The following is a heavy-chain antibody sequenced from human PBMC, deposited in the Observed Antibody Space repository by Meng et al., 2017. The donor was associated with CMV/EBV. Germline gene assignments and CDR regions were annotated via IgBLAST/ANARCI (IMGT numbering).Heavy chain of an antibody. D-gene: IGHD6-13*01. CDR1: GFTFSDYY. Sequence: GESLKISCAASGFTFSDYYMSWIRQAQGKGLEWVSYISSSGSTIYYADSVKGRFTISRDNAKNSLYLQMNSLRAEDTAVYYCARDRYINWGVRGAAASSWGQGTLVTVSS. J-gene: IGHJ4*02. V-gene: IGHV3-11*01. CDR3: ARDRYINWGVRGAAASS. CDR2: ISSSGSTI.